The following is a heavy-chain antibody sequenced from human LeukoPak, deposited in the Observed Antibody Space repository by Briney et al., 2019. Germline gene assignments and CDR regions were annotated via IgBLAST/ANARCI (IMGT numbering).Heavy chain of an antibody. CDR2: IKYDEGET. Sequence: GGSLRLSCAASGFTFSTSWMTWVRQAPGKGLEWVANIKYDEGETYYVDSVKGRFTVSRDNAKSSLYLQMSSLRVEDTALYYCASTTDLDNWGQGTLVTVSS. CDR3: ASTTDLDN. CDR1: GFTFSTSW. D-gene: IGHD4-11*01. J-gene: IGHJ4*02. V-gene: IGHV3-7*01.